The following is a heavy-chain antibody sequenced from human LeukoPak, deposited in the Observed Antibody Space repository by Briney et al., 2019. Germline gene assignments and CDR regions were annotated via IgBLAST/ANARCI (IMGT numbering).Heavy chain of an antibody. CDR2: INAGNGNT. D-gene: IGHD3-3*01. J-gene: IGHJ5*02. CDR3: ARAGSTIFGVVPYNWFDP. Sequence: ASVKVSCKASGYTFTSYAMHWVRQAPGQRLEWMGWINAGNGNTKYSQKFQGRVTITRDTSASTAYMELGSLRSEDTAVYYCARAGSTIFGVVPYNWFDPWGQGTLVTVSS. CDR1: GYTFTSYA. V-gene: IGHV1-3*01.